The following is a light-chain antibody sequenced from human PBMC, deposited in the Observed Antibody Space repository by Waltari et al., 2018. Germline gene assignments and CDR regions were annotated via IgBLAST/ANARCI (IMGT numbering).Light chain of an antibody. Sequence: QSALTQPASVPGSPGQSITITCPGTSSDVGGYHYFSWYHQQPGKAPKVIIYDVSNRPSGVSNRFSGSKSGNTASLTISGLQAEDEADYYCSSFTSSGAVMFGGGTKLTVL. CDR3: SSFTSSGAVM. CDR2: DVS. V-gene: IGLV2-14*03. CDR1: SSDVGGYHY. J-gene: IGLJ3*02.